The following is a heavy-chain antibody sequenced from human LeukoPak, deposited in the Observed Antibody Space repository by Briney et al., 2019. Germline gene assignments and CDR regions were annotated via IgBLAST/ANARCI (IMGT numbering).Heavy chain of an antibody. Sequence: RPGGSLRLSCAASGFTFDDYGMSWVRQAPGKGLEWISGVNWNGGSTGYADSVKGRFTISRDNAKNSLYLQMNSLRAEDTAVYFCVRAIGSNTLWGQGTLVTVSS. CDR1: GFTFDDYG. J-gene: IGHJ4*02. V-gene: IGHV3-20*04. CDR2: VNWNGGST. CDR3: VRAIGSNTL. D-gene: IGHD4-23*01.